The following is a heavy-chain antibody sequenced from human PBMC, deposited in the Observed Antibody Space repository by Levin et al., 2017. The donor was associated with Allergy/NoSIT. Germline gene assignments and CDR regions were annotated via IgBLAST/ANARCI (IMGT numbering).Heavy chain of an antibody. CDR2: ISGSGGST. D-gene: IGHD5-18*01. CDR3: ANPRGYSYGPPDY. Sequence: PGGSLRLSCAASGFTFSSYAMSWVRQAPGKGLEWVSAISGSGGSTYYADSVKGRFTISRDNSKNTLYLQMNSLRAEDTAVYYCANPRGYSYGPPDYWGQGTLVTVSS. V-gene: IGHV3-23*01. J-gene: IGHJ4*02. CDR1: GFTFSSYA.